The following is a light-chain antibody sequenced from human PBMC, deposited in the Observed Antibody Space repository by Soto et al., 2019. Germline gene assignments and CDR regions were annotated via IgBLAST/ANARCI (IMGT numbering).Light chain of an antibody. V-gene: IGKV1-5*03. CDR3: QQYNSYRA. CDR2: KAS. J-gene: IGKJ1*01. Sequence: DIHMTRSPSTLTASVGDRVTINCRASQNINNWLAWYQQKPGRAPKLLISKASSLEGGVPSRFSGSGSGTEFTLTISSLQPDDFATYYCQQYNSYRAFGQGTKVDIK. CDR1: QNINNW.